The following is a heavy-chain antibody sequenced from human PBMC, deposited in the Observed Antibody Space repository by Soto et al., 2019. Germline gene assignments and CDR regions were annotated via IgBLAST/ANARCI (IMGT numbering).Heavy chain of an antibody. CDR1: GYSFTIYC. D-gene: IGHD1-1*01. V-gene: IGHV5-10-1*01. Sequence: GESLKSSCKGSGYSFTIYCISWVLQMPWKGLEWMGRIDPSDSYTNYSPSFQGHVTISADKSISTAYLQWSSLKASDTAMYYCARSWNTSVYYYYGMDVWGQGTTVTVSS. CDR2: IDPSDSYT. J-gene: IGHJ6*02. CDR3: ARSWNTSVYYYYGMDV.